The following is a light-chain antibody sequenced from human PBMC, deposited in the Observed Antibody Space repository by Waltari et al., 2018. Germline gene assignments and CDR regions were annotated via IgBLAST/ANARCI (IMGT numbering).Light chain of an antibody. V-gene: IGKV3-11*01. Sequence: DNVLTQPPATLSLSPGERATLSCRASQSASTYLAWYQQKPGQAPRLLIYDVSNRAAGIPARLSGSGSGTDFTLTISSLEPEDSAVYYCQQRNNWPPVFTFGPGNKVDI. CDR3: QQRNNWPPVFT. CDR1: QSASTY. CDR2: DVS. J-gene: IGKJ3*01.